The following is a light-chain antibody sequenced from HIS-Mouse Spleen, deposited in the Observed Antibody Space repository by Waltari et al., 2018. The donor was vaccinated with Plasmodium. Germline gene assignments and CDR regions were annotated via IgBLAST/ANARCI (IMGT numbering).Light chain of an antibody. CDR2: EDS. J-gene: IGLJ3*02. CDR1: ALPKKY. CDR3: YSTDSSGNHRV. V-gene: IGLV3-10*01. Sequence: SYELTQPPSVSVSPGQTARITCSGDALPKKYAYWYQQKSGQAPVLVIYEDSKRPSGIPDRFSGSSSGTMATWTISGAQVEDEADYYWYSTDSSGNHRVFGGGTKLTVL.